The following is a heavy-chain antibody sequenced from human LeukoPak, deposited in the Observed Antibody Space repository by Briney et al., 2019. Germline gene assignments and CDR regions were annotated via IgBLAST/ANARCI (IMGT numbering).Heavy chain of an antibody. D-gene: IGHD3-3*02. CDR2: IYYSGTT. V-gene: IGHV4-59*08. CDR1: GGSITGYH. J-gene: IGHJ4*02. CDR3: ARHLRSFPDC. Sequence: KSSETLSLTCTVSGGSITGYHWSWIRQPPGKGLEWLGYIYYSGTTNYNPSLKSRLTMSLDTSKKQLSLRLTSVTAADTAVYYCARHLRSFPDCWGQGTLVTVSS.